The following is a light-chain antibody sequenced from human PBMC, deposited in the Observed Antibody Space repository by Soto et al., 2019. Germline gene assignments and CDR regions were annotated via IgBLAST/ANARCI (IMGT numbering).Light chain of an antibody. J-gene: IGLJ1*01. Sequence: QSVLTQPPSVSGAPGQRVTISCTGSSSNLGSTYDVQWYQQLPGTAPKLLILGNTNRPSGVPDRFSGSKSGTSASLAITGLQADDEADYYCQSYDDSLSVHYVFGTGTKLTVL. CDR2: GNT. CDR1: SSNLGSTYD. CDR3: QSYDDSLSVHYV. V-gene: IGLV1-40*01.